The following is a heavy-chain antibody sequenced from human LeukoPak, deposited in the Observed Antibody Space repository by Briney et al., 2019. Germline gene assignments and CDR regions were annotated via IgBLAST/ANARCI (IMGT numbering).Heavy chain of an antibody. D-gene: IGHD3-3*01. CDR3: ARLKEFLDY. Sequence: GESLRLSCAASGFTFDDYAMHWVRQAPGKGLEWVSLISWDGGSTYYADSVKGRFTISRDNSKNSLYLQMNSLRAEDTGVYYCARLKEFLDYWGQGTLVTVSS. CDR1: GFTFDDYA. J-gene: IGHJ4*02. CDR2: ISWDGGST. V-gene: IGHV3-43D*03.